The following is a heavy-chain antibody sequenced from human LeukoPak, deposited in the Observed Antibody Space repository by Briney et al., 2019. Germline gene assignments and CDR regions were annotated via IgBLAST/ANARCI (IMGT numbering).Heavy chain of an antibody. V-gene: IGHV3-7*01. J-gene: IGHJ4*02. CDR2: IKQDGSER. CDR3: ATDRGWRTSGYYLYYFEY. Sequence: PGGSLRLSCAASGFTLSRNWMSWVRQAPGKGLEWVANIKQDGSERYYVDSVKGRFTISRDNTMNSLYLQMSSLRAEDTAVYYCATDRGWRTSGYYLYYFEYWGQGTLVTFSS. CDR1: GFTLSRNW. D-gene: IGHD3-3*01.